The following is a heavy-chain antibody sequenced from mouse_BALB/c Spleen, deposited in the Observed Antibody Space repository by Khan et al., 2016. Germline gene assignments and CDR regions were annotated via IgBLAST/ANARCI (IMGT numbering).Heavy chain of an antibody. Sequence: QVQLQQSGPELAKPGATVKMSCKASGYTFTSYWMHWVKQRPGQGLEWIGYINPSTGYTEYNQKFKDKATLTADKSSSTAYMQLSSLTSEDSAVXYWARPLYGSRELYWGQGTTLTVSS. D-gene: IGHD1-1*01. CDR3: ARPLYGSRELY. V-gene: IGHV1-7*01. CDR2: INPSTGYT. J-gene: IGHJ2*01. CDR1: GYTFTSYW.